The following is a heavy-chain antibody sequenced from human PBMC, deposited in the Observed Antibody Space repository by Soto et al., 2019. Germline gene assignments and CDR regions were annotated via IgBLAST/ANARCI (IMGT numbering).Heavy chain of an antibody. CDR1: GGSISSSSYY. Sequence: QLQLQESGPGMVEPSETLSLTCTVSGGSISSSSYYWGWIRQPPGKGLEWIGSIYYSGSTYYNPSLKSRVTISVDTSKNQFSLKLSSVTAADTAVYYCARHALAVDYWGQGTLVTVSS. CDR3: ARHALAVDY. CDR2: IYYSGST. V-gene: IGHV4-39*01. J-gene: IGHJ4*02. D-gene: IGHD3-3*02.